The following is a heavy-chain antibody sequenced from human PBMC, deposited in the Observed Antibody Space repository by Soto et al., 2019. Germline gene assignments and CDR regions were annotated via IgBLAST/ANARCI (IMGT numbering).Heavy chain of an antibody. CDR1: GFTFSDYY. V-gene: IGHV4-30-4*08. CDR2: IYYSGST. CDR3: ARGDSSGWPRAFDI. J-gene: IGHJ3*02. Sequence: LRLSCAASGFTFSDYYMSWIRQAPGKGLEWIGYIYYSGSTYYNPSLKSRVTISVDTSKNQFSLKLSSVTAADTAVYYCARGDSSGWPRAFDIWGQGTMVTVSS. D-gene: IGHD6-19*01.